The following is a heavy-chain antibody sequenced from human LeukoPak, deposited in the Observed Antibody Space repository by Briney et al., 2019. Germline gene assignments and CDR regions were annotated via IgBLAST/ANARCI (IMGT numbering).Heavy chain of an antibody. V-gene: IGHV1-24*01. CDR2: FDPEDGET. J-gene: IGHJ6*02. D-gene: IGHD2-2*01. Sequence: ASVTVSCKASGYTLTELSMHWVRQAPGKGLEWMGGFDPEDGETIYAQKFQGRVTMTEDTSTDTAYMELSSLRSEDTAVYYCATVVPAQPQADYYGMDVWGQGTTVTVSS. CDR1: GYTLTELS. CDR3: ATVVPAQPQADYYGMDV.